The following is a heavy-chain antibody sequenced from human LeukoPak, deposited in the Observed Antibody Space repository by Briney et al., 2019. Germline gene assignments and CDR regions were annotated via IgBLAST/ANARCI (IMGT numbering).Heavy chain of an antibody. J-gene: IGHJ4*02. Sequence: GPLSLSCAASGFAFSSFSMNWVRQAPGKGLEWVSSISGTGTYIYFASALKGRFSISRDNAENSLFLQMNSLRADDTAVYFCARASLSEIIAAEAFFDSWGQGTLVTVSS. D-gene: IGHD6-13*01. CDR1: GFAFSSFS. CDR2: ISGTGTYI. V-gene: IGHV3-21*01. CDR3: ARASLSEIIAAEAFFDS.